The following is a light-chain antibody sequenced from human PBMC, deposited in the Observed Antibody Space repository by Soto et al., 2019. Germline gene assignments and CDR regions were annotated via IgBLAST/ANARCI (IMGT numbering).Light chain of an antibody. CDR2: AAS. V-gene: IGKV1-39*01. J-gene: IGKJ2*01. Sequence: DIQLTQSPSSLSASVGDRVTITCRASQSISSFLNWYQRKQGKAPKLLIYAASSLQSGVPSRFSGSGSGTDFTLTISGLQPEDFAIYYCQQSFSTPYTFGQGTNLEIK. CDR3: QQSFSTPYT. CDR1: QSISSF.